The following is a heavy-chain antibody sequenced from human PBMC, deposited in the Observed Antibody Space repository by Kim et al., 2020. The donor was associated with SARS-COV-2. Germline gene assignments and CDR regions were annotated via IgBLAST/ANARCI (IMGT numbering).Heavy chain of an antibody. Sequence: ASVKVSCKVSGHTLTEVSMHWVRQAPGKGLEWMGNFDREDVEAVYAPEFQGRVTMTEDTSTATFYMELTNLRSEDTAVYYCTIEGKAAAKGEFDYYHYYMDVWGKGTPVTVSS. CDR3: TIEGKAAAKGEFDYYHYYMDV. D-gene: IGHD6-13*01. V-gene: IGHV1-24*01. J-gene: IGHJ6*03. CDR1: GHTLTEVS. CDR2: FDREDVEA.